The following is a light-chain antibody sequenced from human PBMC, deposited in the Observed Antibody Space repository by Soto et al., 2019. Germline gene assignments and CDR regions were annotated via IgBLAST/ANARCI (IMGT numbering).Light chain of an antibody. CDR3: CSYAGSYVV. CDR1: SSDVGGYNY. CDR2: DVS. J-gene: IGLJ2*01. V-gene: IGLV2-11*01. Sequence: QSALTQPPSVSGSPGQSVTISCTGTSSDVGGYNYVSWYQQHPGKAPKLMIYDVSKRPSGVPDRFSGSKSGNTASLTISGLQAEEEADYYCCSYAGSYVVFGGGTKVTVL.